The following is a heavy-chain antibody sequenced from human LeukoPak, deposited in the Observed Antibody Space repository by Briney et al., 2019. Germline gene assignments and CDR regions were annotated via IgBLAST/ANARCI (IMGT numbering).Heavy chain of an antibody. V-gene: IGHV4-61*01. CDR3: ARDGALYSGYFDL. J-gene: IGHJ2*01. Sequence: SETLSLTCTVSGGSISSSSYYWGWIRQPPGKGLEWIGYIYYSGSTNYNPSLKSRVTISVDTSKNQFSLKLSSVTAADTAVYYCARDGALYSGYFDLWGRGTLVTVSS. CDR1: GGSISSSSYY. CDR2: IYYSGST. D-gene: IGHD2-15*01.